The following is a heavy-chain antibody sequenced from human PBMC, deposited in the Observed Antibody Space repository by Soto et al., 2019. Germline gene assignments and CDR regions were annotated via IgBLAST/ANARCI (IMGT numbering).Heavy chain of an antibody. CDR3: ATYCSGGSCYSGISYYYYYMDV. CDR2: LNPNSGNT. Sequence: ASVKVSCKASGYTFTSYDINWVRQATGQGLERKGWLNPNSGNTGYAQKFQGRVTMTRNTSLSTAYMDLCSLRSEDTAVYYCATYCSGGSCYSGISYYYYYMDVWGKGTTVTVSS. D-gene: IGHD2-15*01. V-gene: IGHV1-8*01. CDR1: GYTFTSYD. J-gene: IGHJ6*03.